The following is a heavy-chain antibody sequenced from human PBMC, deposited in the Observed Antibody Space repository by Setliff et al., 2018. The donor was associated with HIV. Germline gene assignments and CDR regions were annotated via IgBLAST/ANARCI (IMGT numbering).Heavy chain of an antibody. Sequence: GGSLRLSCAASGFTFSYAWMSWVRQAPGKGLEWVSGIDGSGATDYEDSVKGRFTISRDTAKNTLYLQMNSLRAEDTAVYYCARDRDGATMVRGVIIRGGFDYWGQGTLVTVSS. CDR3: ARDRDGATMVRGVIIRGGFDY. V-gene: IGHV3-66*01. J-gene: IGHJ4*02. D-gene: IGHD3-10*01. CDR1: GFTFSYAW. CDR2: IDGSGAT.